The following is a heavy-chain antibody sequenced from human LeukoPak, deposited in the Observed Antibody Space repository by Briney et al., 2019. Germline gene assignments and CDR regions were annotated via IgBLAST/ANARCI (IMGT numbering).Heavy chain of an antibody. J-gene: IGHJ4*02. CDR1: GFTFSNAW. V-gene: IGHV3-15*01. CDR2: IKTKDDCGTT. D-gene: IGHD2-8*02. Sequence: GGSLRLSCTASGFTFSNAWMSWVRQAPGKGLEWVGRIKTKDDCGTTDYAAPVKGRFSISRDDSKNSLYLQMNSLKSDDIAVYYCTTVSLVVVSTTRGDFWGQGTLVTVSS. CDR3: TTVSLVVVSTTRGDF.